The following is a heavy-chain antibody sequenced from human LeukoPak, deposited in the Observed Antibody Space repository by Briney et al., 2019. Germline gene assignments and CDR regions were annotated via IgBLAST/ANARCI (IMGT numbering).Heavy chain of an antibody. CDR3: ARRVTDTPHGMDV. J-gene: IGHJ6*02. V-gene: IGHV4-39*01. CDR1: GGSISSCGNF. Sequence: SGTLSLTCTVSGGSISSCGNFWVCIRPPPGKGLEWIRSIYYGGSTYYDPSLKSRITISIDTSKTQFSLKLSSVTAADTAVYYWARRVTDTPHGMDVWGQGTTVTVSS. CDR2: IYYGGST. D-gene: IGHD1-14*01.